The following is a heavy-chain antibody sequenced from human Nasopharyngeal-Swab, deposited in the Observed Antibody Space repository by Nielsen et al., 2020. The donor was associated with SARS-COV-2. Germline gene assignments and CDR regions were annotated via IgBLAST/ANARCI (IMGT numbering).Heavy chain of an antibody. V-gene: IGHV1-18*01. J-gene: IGHJ4*02. CDR1: GYTFTSYG. CDR3: ARVAGRVYDYVWGSYRYTGNFDY. CDR2: ISAYNGNT. D-gene: IGHD3-16*02. Sequence: ASVKVSCKASGYTFTSYGISWVRQAPEQGLEWMGWISAYNGNTNYAPKLQGRVTMTTDTSTSTAYMELRSLRSDDTAVYYCARVAGRVYDYVWGSYRYTGNFDYWGQGTLVTVSS.